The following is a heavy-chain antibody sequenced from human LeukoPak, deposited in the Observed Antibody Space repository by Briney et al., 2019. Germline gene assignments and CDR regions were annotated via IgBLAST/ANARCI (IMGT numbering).Heavy chain of an antibody. CDR3: ASCTLG. CDR2: IYADGST. V-gene: IGHV3-66*01. D-gene: IGHD3-16*01. CDR1: GFTFRTNY. Sequence: PGGSLRLSCAASGFTFRTNYMNWVRQAPGKGLEWVSVIYADGSTYYADSVKGRFTISRDNSKNMLYLQMNSLRAEDTAVYYCASCTLGWGQGTLVTVSS. J-gene: IGHJ4*02.